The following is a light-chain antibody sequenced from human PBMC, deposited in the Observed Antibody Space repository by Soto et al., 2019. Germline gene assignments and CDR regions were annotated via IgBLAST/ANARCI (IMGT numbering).Light chain of an antibody. Sequence: DIQMTQSPSTLSASVGERVTITCRASQSITTWLAWYQQKPGKAPKLLIYKASSLEGGVPSRFSGSGSGTEFNITISSLQPDVFATYYCQQYNTYPLTFGGGTTVEIK. J-gene: IGKJ4*01. CDR3: QQYNTYPLT. V-gene: IGKV1-5*03. CDR1: QSITTW. CDR2: KAS.